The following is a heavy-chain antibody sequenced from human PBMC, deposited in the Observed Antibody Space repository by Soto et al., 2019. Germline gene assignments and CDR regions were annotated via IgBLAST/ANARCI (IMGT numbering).Heavy chain of an antibody. D-gene: IGHD3-22*01. V-gene: IGHV4-30-2*01. J-gene: IGHJ4*02. CDR2: IYYGGST. CDR3: ARARRGYDNSGPVDY. CDR1: GGSISSGDYS. Sequence: SETLSLTCAVSGGSISSGDYSWNWIRQPPGKGLEWIGYIYYGGSTYYNPSLQSRVTMSVDRSRNQFSLKLNSVTAADTAVYYCARARRGYDNSGPVDYWGQGILVTVS.